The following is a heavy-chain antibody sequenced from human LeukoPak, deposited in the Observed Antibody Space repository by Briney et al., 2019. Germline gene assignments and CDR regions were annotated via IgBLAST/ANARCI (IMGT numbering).Heavy chain of an antibody. Sequence: PSETLSLTCTVSGGSISSSSYYWGWIRQPPGKGLEWIGSIYYSGSTYYNPSLKSRVTISVDTSKNQFSLKLGSVTAADTAVYYCAREDIVVVPAAMPDAFDIWGQGTMVTVSS. CDR1: GGSISSSSYY. CDR3: AREDIVVVPAAMPDAFDI. J-gene: IGHJ3*02. V-gene: IGHV4-39*07. CDR2: IYYSGST. D-gene: IGHD2-2*01.